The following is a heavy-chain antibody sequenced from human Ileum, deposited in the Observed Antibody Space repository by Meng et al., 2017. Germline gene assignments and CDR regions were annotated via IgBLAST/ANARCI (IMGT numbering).Heavy chain of an antibody. Sequence: GESLKISCSASGFTFRYYSMNWIRQTPGKGLEWVPSIRPGSDYIYYADSLESRFPVSRENAENSLYLQMNSLGVEDAAVYYCARDTTGWARDYWGQGTLVTVSS. J-gene: IGHJ4*02. D-gene: IGHD6-19*01. CDR2: IRPGSDYI. CDR1: GFTFRYYS. V-gene: IGHV3-21*01. CDR3: ARDTTGWARDY.